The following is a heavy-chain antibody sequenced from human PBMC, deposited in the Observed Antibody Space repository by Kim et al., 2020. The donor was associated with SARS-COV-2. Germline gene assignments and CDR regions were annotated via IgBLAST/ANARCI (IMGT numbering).Heavy chain of an antibody. V-gene: IGHV5-10-1*01. CDR1: GYSFTSYW. D-gene: IGHD3-9*01. Sequence: GESLKISCKGSGYSFTSYWISWVRQMPGKGLEWMGRIDPSDSYTDYSPSLQGHVTISADKSISTAYLQWSSLKASDTAMYYCASGRIYYDILTGYSGYYYDMDVWAQGASVTVPS. CDR2: IDPSDSYT. J-gene: IGHJ6*01. CDR3: ASGRIYYDILTGYSGYYYDMDV.